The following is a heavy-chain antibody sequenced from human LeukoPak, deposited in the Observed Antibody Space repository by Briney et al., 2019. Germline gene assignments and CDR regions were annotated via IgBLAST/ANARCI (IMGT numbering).Heavy chain of an antibody. CDR2: IYYTGST. Sequence: SETLSLTCNVSGGSIIGYYWSWIRQPPGKGLEWIGYIYYTGSTTDYNPSLKSRATILLDTTKSQFSLRLSSVTAADTAVYYCARTSGWNDAWGQGTLVTVSS. CDR3: ARTSGWNDA. CDR1: GGSIIGYY. D-gene: IGHD1-1*01. J-gene: IGHJ5*02. V-gene: IGHV4-59*01.